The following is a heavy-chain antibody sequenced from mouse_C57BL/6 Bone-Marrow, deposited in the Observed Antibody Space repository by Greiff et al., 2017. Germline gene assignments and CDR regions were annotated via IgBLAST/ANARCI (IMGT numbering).Heavy chain of an antibody. CDR3: ARRTTVVATVWYFDV. CDR1: GFTFSSYG. J-gene: IGHJ1*03. V-gene: IGHV5-6*02. CDR2: ISSGGSYT. Sequence: EVKLMESGGDLVKPGGSLKLSCAASGFTFSSYGMSWVRQTPDKRLEWVATISSGGSYTYYPDSVKGRFTISRDNAKNTLYLQMSSLKSEDTAMYDCARRTTVVATVWYFDVRGTGTTVTGSS. D-gene: IGHD1-1*01.